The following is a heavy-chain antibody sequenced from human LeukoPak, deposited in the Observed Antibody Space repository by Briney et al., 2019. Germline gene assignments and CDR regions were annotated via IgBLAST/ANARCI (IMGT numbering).Heavy chain of an antibody. Sequence: GGSLRLSCAASGFTFSSYAMSWVRQAPGKGLEWVSAISGSGGSTYYADSVKGRFTISRDNSKNTLYLQMNSLRAEDTAVYYCARGKRGSGWSEFDPWGQGTLVTVSS. D-gene: IGHD6-19*01. CDR3: ARGKRGSGWSEFDP. CDR2: ISGSGGST. J-gene: IGHJ5*02. CDR1: GFTFSSYA. V-gene: IGHV3-23*01.